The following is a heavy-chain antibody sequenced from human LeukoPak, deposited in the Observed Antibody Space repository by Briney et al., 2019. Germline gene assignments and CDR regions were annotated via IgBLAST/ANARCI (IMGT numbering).Heavy chain of an antibody. D-gene: IGHD6-13*01. J-gene: IGHJ1*01. CDR2: IYYSGST. V-gene: IGHV4-59*01. CDR3: ARASGSSWPEYFQH. CDR1: GGSISSYY. Sequence: PSETLSLTCTVSGGSISSYYWSWIRQPPGKGLEWIGYIYYSGSTNYNPSLNSRVTISVDTSKNQFSLKLSSVTAADTAVYYCARASGSSWPEYFQHWGQGTLVTVSS.